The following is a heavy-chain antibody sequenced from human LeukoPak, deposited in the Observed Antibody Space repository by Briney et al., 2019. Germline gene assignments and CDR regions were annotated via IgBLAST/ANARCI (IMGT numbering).Heavy chain of an antibody. Sequence: SETLSLTCTVSGGSISSSSYYWGWIRQPPGKGLEWIGSIYYSGSTYYNPSLKSRVTISVDTSKNQFSLKLSSVTAADTAVYYCASKRAMVNALDIWGQGTMVTVSS. CDR2: IYYSGST. CDR3: ASKRAMVNALDI. J-gene: IGHJ3*02. D-gene: IGHD5-18*01. CDR1: GGSISSSSYY. V-gene: IGHV4-39*01.